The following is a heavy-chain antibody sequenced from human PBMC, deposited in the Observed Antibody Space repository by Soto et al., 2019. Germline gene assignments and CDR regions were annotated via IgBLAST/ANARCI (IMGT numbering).Heavy chain of an antibody. CDR3: ARDYTWSLDY. Sequence: QVQVVESGGGVVQPGRSLRLSCAASGFIFKSHGMHWVRQAPGKGLEWVAEISFDGNRKNYADSVQGRFTISRDNSENTVYLQMNSLRAGDTAVYYCARDYTWSLDYWGPGTLVTVS. J-gene: IGHJ4*02. V-gene: IGHV3-30*03. CDR2: ISFDGNRK. CDR1: GFIFKSHG. D-gene: IGHD1-1*01.